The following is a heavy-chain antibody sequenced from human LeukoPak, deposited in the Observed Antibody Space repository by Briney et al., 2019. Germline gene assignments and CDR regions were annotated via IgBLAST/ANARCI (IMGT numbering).Heavy chain of an antibody. J-gene: IGHJ4*02. V-gene: IGHV2-5*01. CDR2: IYWNDDK. CDR3: AHSPGLRYFDWDPFVDY. CDR1: GFSLSTTGVG. Sequence: ASGPTLVNPTQTLTLTCTFSGFSLSTTGVGVGWIRQPPGKALEWLALIYWNDDKRYSPSLKSRLTIAKDTSKNQVVLTMTNMDPVDTATYYCAHSPGLRYFDWDPFVDYWGQGTLVTVSS. D-gene: IGHD3-9*01.